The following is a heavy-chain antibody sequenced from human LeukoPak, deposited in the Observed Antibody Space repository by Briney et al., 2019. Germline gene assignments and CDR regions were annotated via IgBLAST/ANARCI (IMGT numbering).Heavy chain of an antibody. V-gene: IGHV4-61*01. D-gene: IGHD2/OR15-2a*01. J-gene: IGHJ3*02. Sequence: SETLSLTCTVSGGSISSSYYYWGWIRQPPGKGLEWIGYIYNSGSTNYNPSLKSRVTISVDTSKNQFSLKLSSVTAADTAVYYCARDRGTTFPDAFDIWGQGTMVTVSS. CDR2: IYNSGST. CDR3: ARDRGTTFPDAFDI. CDR1: GGSISSSYYY.